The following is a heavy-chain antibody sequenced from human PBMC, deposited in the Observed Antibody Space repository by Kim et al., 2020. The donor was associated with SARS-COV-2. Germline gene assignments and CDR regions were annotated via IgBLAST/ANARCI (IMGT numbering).Heavy chain of an antibody. CDR3: TTDRNAETLWTYYYYYGMDV. V-gene: IGHV3-15*01. Sequence: GGSLRLSCAASGFTFSNAWMSWVRQAPGKGLEWVGRIKSKTDGGTTDYAAPVKGRFTISRDDSKNTLYLQMNSLKTEDTAVYYCTTDRNAETLWTYYYYYGMDVWGQGTTVTVSS. CDR1: GFTFSNAW. J-gene: IGHJ6*02. D-gene: IGHD2-21*01. CDR2: IKSKTDGGTT.